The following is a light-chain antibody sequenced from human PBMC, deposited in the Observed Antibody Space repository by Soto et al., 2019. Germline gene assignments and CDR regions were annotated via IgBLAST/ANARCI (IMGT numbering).Light chain of an antibody. V-gene: IGLV1-47*01. CDR2: RNN. J-gene: IGLJ2*01. CDR3: ATWDDSLNGGF. Sequence: QSVLTQPPSASGTPGQRVTISCSGSRSNIEINHVHWYQQFPGTAPKLLIFRNNQRPSGVPDRFSGSKSGTSASLAISGLRSEDEADYYCATWDDSLNGGFFGGGTKLTVL. CDR1: RSNIEINH.